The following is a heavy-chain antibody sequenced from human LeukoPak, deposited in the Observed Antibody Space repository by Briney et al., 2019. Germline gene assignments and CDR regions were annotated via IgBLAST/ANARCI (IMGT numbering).Heavy chain of an antibody. CDR1: GGSISTYS. CDR3: ARAFGDYPTYYYYGMDV. J-gene: IGHJ6*02. D-gene: IGHD4-17*01. Sequence: SETLSLTCTVSGGSISTYSWSWIRQPPGKGLEYFGCINDSGSTKYNPSLKSRVTISVDTSKIQFSLKLSSVTAADTAVYYCARAFGDYPTYYYYGMDVWGQGTTVTVSS. CDR2: INDSGST. V-gene: IGHV4-59*01.